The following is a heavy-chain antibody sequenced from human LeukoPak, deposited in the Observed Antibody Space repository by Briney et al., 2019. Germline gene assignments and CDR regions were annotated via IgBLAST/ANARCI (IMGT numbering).Heavy chain of an antibody. V-gene: IGHV4-59*02. Sequence: KSSETLSLTCSVLGGSVSSYYWSWIRQPPGKGLEWIGYISYSGSTNYNPSLMSRVTISLATSKNQFSLKLGSVTAADTAVYHCARSAGYFDYWGQGTLVTVSS. CDR2: ISYSGST. CDR1: GGSVSSYY. CDR3: ARSAGYFDY. J-gene: IGHJ4*02.